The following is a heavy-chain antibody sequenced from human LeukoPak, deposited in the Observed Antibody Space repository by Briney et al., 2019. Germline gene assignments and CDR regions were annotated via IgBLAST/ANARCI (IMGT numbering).Heavy chain of an antibody. CDR3: ARVTPRGQNYYYYYMDV. Sequence: PGGSLRLSCVGSGISFGTYSMNWVRQTPGKGLEWVSYISGSSSYIYYADSVKGRFTISRDNAKNSLYLQMNSLRAEDTAVYYCARVTPRGQNYYYYYMDVWGKGTTVTISS. V-gene: IGHV3-21*01. CDR1: GISFGTYS. CDR2: ISGSSSYI. D-gene: IGHD3-16*01. J-gene: IGHJ6*03.